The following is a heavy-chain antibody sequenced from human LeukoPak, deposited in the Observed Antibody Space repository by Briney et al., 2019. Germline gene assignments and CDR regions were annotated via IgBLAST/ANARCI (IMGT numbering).Heavy chain of an antibody. CDR3: ASEHCSGTSCYFYDY. CDR1: GYSINSGYF. Sequence: SETLSITCAVSGYSINSGYFWGWIRQPPGKGLEWIGSIYHSGNTYYNPSLKSRATISIDTSKNQFSLKLSSVTAADTAVYYCASEHCSGTSCYFYDYWGQGTLVTVSS. J-gene: IGHJ4*02. CDR2: IYHSGNT. V-gene: IGHV4-38-2*01. D-gene: IGHD2-2*01.